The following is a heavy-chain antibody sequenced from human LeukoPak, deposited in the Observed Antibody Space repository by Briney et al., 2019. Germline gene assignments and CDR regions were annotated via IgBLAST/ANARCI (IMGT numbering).Heavy chain of an antibody. V-gene: IGHV3-33*06. J-gene: IGHJ1*01. D-gene: IGHD3-22*01. CDR2: IWYDGSNK. CDR3: AKDGHYYDSSGYYPGYFQH. Sequence: GGSLRHSCVQPGFTFSSYGMRCVCQAPGRGREWGAVIWYDGSNKYDEDSVKGRFTISRDNSKNTLYLQMNSLRAEDTAVYYCAKDGHYYDSSGYYPGYFQHWGQGTLVTVSS. CDR1: GFTFSSYG.